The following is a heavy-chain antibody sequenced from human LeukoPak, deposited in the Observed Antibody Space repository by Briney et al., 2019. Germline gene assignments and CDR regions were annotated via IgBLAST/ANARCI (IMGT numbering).Heavy chain of an antibody. J-gene: IGHJ4*02. CDR3: ARALNPGIAVAGSGGY. V-gene: IGHV3-30*02. D-gene: IGHD6-19*01. CDR2: IRYNGRTT. Sequence: GGSLRLSCVASGFTFSSSGMHWVRQAPGKALEWVAFIRYNGRTTYYADSVKGRFTISRDNSKNTVFLQMYSLRAEDTALYYCARALNPGIAVAGSGGYWGQGTLVTVSS. CDR1: GFTFSSSG.